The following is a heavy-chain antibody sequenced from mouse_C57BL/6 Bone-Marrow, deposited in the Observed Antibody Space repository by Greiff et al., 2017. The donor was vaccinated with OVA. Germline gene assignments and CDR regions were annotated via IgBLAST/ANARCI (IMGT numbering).Heavy chain of an antibody. CDR2: ISDGGSYT. CDR3: ARASYYYVYYFDY. CDR1: GFTFSSYA. V-gene: IGHV5-4*03. J-gene: IGHJ2*01. D-gene: IGHD1-1*01. Sequence: EVNLVESGGGLVKPGGSLKLSCAASGFTFSSYAMSWVRKTPEKRLEWVATISDGGSYTYYPDNVKGRFTISRDNAKNNLYLQMSHLKSEDTAMYYCARASYYYVYYFDYWGQGATLTVSS.